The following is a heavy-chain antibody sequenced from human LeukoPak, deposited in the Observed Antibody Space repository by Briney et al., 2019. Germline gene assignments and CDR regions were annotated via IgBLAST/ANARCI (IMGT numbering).Heavy chain of an antibody. J-gene: IGHJ6*02. CDR1: GGSISSYY. Sequence: SETLSLTCTVSGGSISSYYWSWIRQPAGKGLEWIGRIYTSGSTNYNPSLKSRVTMSVDTSKNQFSLKLSSVTAADTAVYYCARGGGPGGELWSRDYYGMDAWGQGTTVTVSS. V-gene: IGHV4-4*07. CDR3: ARGGGPGGELWSRDYYGMDA. CDR2: IYTSGST. D-gene: IGHD5-18*01.